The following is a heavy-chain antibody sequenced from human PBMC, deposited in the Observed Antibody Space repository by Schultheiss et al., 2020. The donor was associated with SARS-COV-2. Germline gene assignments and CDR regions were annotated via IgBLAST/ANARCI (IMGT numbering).Heavy chain of an antibody. D-gene: IGHD3-10*01. J-gene: IGHJ5*02. CDR3: ASWGFGSPGGYNWFDP. Sequence: SQTLSLTCTVSGGSISSSSYYWGWIRQPPGKGLEWIGSIYYSGSTYYNPSLKSRVTISVDTSKNQFSLKLSSVTAADTAVYYCASWGFGSPGGYNWFDPWGQGTLVTVSS. CDR1: GGSISSSSYY. V-gene: IGHV4-39*07. CDR2: IYYSGST.